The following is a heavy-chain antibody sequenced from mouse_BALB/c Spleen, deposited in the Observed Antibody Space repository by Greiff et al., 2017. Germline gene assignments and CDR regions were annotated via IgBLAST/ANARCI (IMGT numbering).Heavy chain of an antibody. Sequence: VKLQQSGAELMKPGASVKISCKATGYTFSSYWIEWVKQRPGHGLEWIGEILPGSGSTNYNEKFKGKATFTADTSSNTAYMQLSSLTSEDSAVYYCARLDYYGSSWEGDQGTTLTVSS. V-gene: IGHV1-9*01. D-gene: IGHD1-1*01. CDR3: ARLDYYGSSWE. J-gene: IGHJ2*01. CDR2: ILPGSGST. CDR1: GYTFSSYW.